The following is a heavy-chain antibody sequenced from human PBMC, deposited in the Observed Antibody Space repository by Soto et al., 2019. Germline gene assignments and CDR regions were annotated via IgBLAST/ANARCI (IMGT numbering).Heavy chain of an antibody. CDR1: GGTFSSYA. V-gene: IGHV1-69*06. CDR3: AREGFMGDAFDI. CDR2: IIPIFGTA. Sequence: ASVKVSCKDSGGTFSSYAISWVRQAPGQGLEWMGGIIPIFGTANYAQKFQGRVTITADKSTSTAYMELSSLRSEDTAVYYCAREGFMGDAFDIWGQGTMDTVSS. D-gene: IGHD3-10*01. J-gene: IGHJ3*02.